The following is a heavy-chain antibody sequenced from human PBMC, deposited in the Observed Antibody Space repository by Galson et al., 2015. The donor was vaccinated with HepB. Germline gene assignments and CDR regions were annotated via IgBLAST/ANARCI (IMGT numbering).Heavy chain of an antibody. Sequence: SVKVSCKASGYIFSGYYIHWVRQAPGQGLEWMGRINPNSGGTNYAQKFPGRVTMTRDTSISTAYMELSRLRSADTAMYYCARVDRGPWELLHYWFDPWGQGTLVTVSS. V-gene: IGHV1-2*06. CDR3: ARVDRGPWELLHYWFDP. CDR2: INPNSGGT. CDR1: GYIFSGYY. J-gene: IGHJ5*02. D-gene: IGHD1-26*01.